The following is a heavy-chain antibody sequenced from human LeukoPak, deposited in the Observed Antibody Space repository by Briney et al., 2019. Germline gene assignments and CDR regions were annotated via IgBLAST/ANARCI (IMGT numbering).Heavy chain of an antibody. CDR3: ARGKGTSSWLDY. J-gene: IGHJ4*02. D-gene: IGHD6-13*01. CDR1: GDSISSYY. Sequence: SETLSLTCTVSGDSISSYYWSWIRQPPGKGLEWLGYIHYDGSTNYNPFLKSRVTMSVDTSNNHFSLNLSSVTAADTAVYYCARGKGTSSWLDYWGQGTLVTVSS. V-gene: IGHV4-59*01. CDR2: IHYDGST.